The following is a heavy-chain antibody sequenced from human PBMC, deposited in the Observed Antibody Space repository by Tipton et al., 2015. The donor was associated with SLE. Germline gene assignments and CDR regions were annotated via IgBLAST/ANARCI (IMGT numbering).Heavy chain of an antibody. Sequence: VQLVQSGAEVKKPGESLKISCEGSGYTFTHYWIGWVRQMPGRGLEWMGIVFPGDSDTRYSPSLQGQVTISADKSLSIAYLQWSSLKASDTAVYYCAKTGEDDYFDYWGQGTLVTVSS. V-gene: IGHV5-51*03. CDR1: GYTFTHYW. D-gene: IGHD7-27*01. CDR3: AKTGEDDYFDY. J-gene: IGHJ4*02. CDR2: VFPGDSDT.